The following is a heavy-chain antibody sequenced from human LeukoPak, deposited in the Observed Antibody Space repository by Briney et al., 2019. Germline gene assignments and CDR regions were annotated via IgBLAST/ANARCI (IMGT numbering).Heavy chain of an antibody. V-gene: IGHV4-34*01. J-gene: IGHJ5*02. Sequence: PSETLSLTCAVYGGSFSGYYWSWIRQPPGKGLEWIGEINHSGSTNYNPSLKSRVTISVDTSKNQFSLKLSSVTAADTAVYYCARDSYSSSPLEWAEYNWFDPWGQGTLVTVSS. D-gene: IGHD6-13*01. CDR1: GGSFSGYY. CDR3: ARDSYSSSPLEWAEYNWFDP. CDR2: INHSGST.